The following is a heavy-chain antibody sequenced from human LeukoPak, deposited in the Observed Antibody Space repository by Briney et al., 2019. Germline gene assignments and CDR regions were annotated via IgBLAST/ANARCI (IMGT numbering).Heavy chain of an antibody. J-gene: IGHJ4*02. CDR1: GFTFSDYY. V-gene: IGHV3-11*01. CDR2: ISTSGTTI. Sequence: PGGSLRLSCAASGFTFSDYYMSWIRQAPGKGLEWVSYISTSGTTIYYADSVKGRFTISRDNAKNSLYLQMNSLRVEDTAVYYCAKVVNSGYYYYFDYWGQGTLVTVSS. CDR3: AKVVNSGYYYYFDY. D-gene: IGHD3-22*01.